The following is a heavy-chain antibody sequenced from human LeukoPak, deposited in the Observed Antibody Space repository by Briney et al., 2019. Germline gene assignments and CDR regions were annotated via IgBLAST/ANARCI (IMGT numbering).Heavy chain of an antibody. CDR2: IRSKADNYAT. CDR3: TVCSGDNCPTRAFDI. CDR1: GFTFSGSA. V-gene: IGHV3-73*01. D-gene: IGHD2-15*01. Sequence: GRSPRLSCAASGFTFSGSAMHWVRQASGIGLEWVGRIRSKADNYATAYAASVKGRCTISKDDSKNTAYLQMNSLKTEDTAVYYCTVCSGDNCPTRAFDIWGQGTMVTVSS. J-gene: IGHJ3*02.